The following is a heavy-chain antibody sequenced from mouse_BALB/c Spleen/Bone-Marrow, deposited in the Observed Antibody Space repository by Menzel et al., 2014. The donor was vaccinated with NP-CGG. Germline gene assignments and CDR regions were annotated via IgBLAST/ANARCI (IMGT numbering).Heavy chain of an antibody. CDR1: GFSIKDTY. Sequence: VQLQQSGAELVKPGASVKLSCTTSGFSIKDTYMHWVKLRPEQGLEWIGRIVPANGNTKYAPKFQGKATITADTSSNTAYLQLSSLTSEDTAVYFCASYDYGYYFDYWGQGTTLTVSS. D-gene: IGHD2-4*01. J-gene: IGHJ2*01. CDR2: IVPANGNT. V-gene: IGHV14-3*02. CDR3: ASYDYGYYFDY.